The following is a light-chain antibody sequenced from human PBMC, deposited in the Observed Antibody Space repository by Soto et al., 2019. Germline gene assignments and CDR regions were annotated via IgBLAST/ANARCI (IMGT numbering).Light chain of an antibody. CDR1: QNIYTY. Sequence: ERVMTQSPATLSVSPGEIATLSCTASQNIYTYLAWYQQKPGQPPRLLISGASSRASDVPARFSGSGSGTDFTLTISGLQPEDVAVYYCQQYRLAPYSFGQGTKLEIK. CDR3: QQYRLAPYS. CDR2: GAS. V-gene: IGKV3-15*01. J-gene: IGKJ2*03.